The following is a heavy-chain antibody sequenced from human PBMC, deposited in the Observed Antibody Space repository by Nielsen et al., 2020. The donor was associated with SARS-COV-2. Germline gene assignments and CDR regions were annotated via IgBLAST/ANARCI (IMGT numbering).Heavy chain of an antibody. CDR2: ISYDGSNK. J-gene: IGHJ6*02. D-gene: IGHD2-2*01. V-gene: IGHV3-30*18. CDR1: GFTFSSYG. Sequence: GESLKISCAASGFTFSSYGMHWVRQAPGKGLEWVAVISYDGSNKYYADSVKRRFTISRDNSENTLYLQMNSLRAEDTAVYYCAKDLDEYQLLLRYYGMDVWGQGTTVTVSS. CDR3: AKDLDEYQLLLRYYGMDV.